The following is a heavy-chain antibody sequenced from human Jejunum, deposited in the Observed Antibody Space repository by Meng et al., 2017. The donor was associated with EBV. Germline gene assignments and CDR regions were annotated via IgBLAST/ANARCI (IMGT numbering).Heavy chain of an antibody. Sequence: DVQLVESGGGLVQPGGSLRLSCAASGFSFSTHWMHWVRQAPGERLVWISRINSDGSGTKYADSVKGRFTISRDNANNRLYLQMNDLRGEDTAVYYCTNWGGNWGQGALVTVAS. CDR3: TNWGGN. CDR1: GFSFSTHW. V-gene: IGHV3-74*03. J-gene: IGHJ1*01. D-gene: IGHD7-27*01. CDR2: INSDGSGT.